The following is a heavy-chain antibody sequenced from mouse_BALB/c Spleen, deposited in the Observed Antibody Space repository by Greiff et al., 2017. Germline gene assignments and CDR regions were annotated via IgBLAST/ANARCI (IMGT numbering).Heavy chain of an antibody. CDR2: IWTGGGT. V-gene: IGHV2-9-2*01. Sequence: QVQLQQSGPGLVAPSQSLSITCTVSGFSLTSYDISWIRQPPGKGLEWLGVIWTGGGTNYNSAFMSRLSISKDNSKSQVFLKMNSLQTDDTAIYYCVRDPPYYAMDYWGQGTSVTVSS. CDR1: GFSLTSYD. CDR3: VRDPPYYAMDY. J-gene: IGHJ4*01.